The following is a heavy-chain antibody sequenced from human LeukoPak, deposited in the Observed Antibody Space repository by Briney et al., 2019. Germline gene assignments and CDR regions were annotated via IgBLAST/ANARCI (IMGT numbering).Heavy chain of an antibody. CDR1: GFTFSNYA. J-gene: IGHJ4*02. Sequence: GGSLRLSCQASGFTFSNYAMSWIRQVPGKGLEWVSSINPNDDGRSFFANFVEGRSTISRDDSRSAVYLQMNNLRAEDTAVYYCARSGVATCHYWGQGILVTVSS. D-gene: IGHD2-15*01. CDR3: ARSGVATCHY. V-gene: IGHV3-23*01. CDR2: INPNDDGRS.